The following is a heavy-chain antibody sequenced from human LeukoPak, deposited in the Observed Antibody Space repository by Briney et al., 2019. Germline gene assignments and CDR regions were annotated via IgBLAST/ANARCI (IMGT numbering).Heavy chain of an antibody. Sequence: GGSLRLSCAASGFTFSSYAMHWVRQAPGKGLEWVAVISYDGSNKYYADSVKGRFTISRDNSKNTLYLQMNSLRAEDTAVYYCARDEPLIVGADWGQGTLVTVS. CDR2: ISYDGSNK. CDR1: GFTFSSYA. CDR3: ARDEPLIVGAD. J-gene: IGHJ4*02. D-gene: IGHD1-26*01. V-gene: IGHV3-30*04.